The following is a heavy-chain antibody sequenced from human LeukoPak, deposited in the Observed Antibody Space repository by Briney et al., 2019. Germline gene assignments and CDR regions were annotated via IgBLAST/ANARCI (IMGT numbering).Heavy chain of an antibody. Sequence: IPSGTLSLTCAVSGGSISSSNWWSWVRQPPGKGLEWIGEIYHSGSTNYNPSLKSQVTISVDKSKNQFSLKLSSVTAADTAVYYCARNAYYYDSSGPHYYYYGMDVWGQGTTVTVSS. V-gene: IGHV4-4*02. CDR3: ARNAYYYDSSGPHYYYYGMDV. D-gene: IGHD3-22*01. CDR2: IYHSGST. J-gene: IGHJ6*02. CDR1: GGSISSSNW.